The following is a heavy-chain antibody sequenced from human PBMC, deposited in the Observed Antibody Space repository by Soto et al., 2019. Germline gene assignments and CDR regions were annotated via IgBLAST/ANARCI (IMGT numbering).Heavy chain of an antibody. CDR2: ISGPRVM. D-gene: IGHD6-6*01. J-gene: IGHJ3*02. CDR1: GFTFSSYS. V-gene: IGHV3-48*01. Sequence: PGGSLRLSCAATGFTFSSYSMNWVRQAPGKGLEWVSYISGPRVMSYADSVKGRFTISRDNDKNSLHLQMNSLRAEDTAVYYCARDHSWAFDIWGQGTLVTVSS. CDR3: ARDHSWAFDI.